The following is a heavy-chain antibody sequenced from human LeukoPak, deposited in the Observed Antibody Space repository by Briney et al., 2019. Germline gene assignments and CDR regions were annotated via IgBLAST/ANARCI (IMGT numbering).Heavy chain of an antibody. CDR3: ARDPVAGDEGLFDY. CDR1: GYTFTSYG. V-gene: IGHV1-2*02. J-gene: IGHJ4*02. Sequence: ASVKVSCKASGYTFTSYGISWVRQAPGQGLEWMGWINPNSGGTNYAQKFQGRVTMTRDTSISTAYMELSRLRSDDTAVYYCARDPVAGDEGLFDYWGQGTLVTVSS. CDR2: INPNSGGT. D-gene: IGHD2-21*02.